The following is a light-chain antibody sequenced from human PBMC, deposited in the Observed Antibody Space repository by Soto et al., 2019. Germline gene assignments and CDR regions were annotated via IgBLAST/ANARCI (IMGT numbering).Light chain of an antibody. CDR2: DAS. CDR1: QSISSW. J-gene: IGKJ1*01. Sequence: DIQITQSPSTLSASVGDRVTITCRASQSISSWLAWYQQKPGKAPKLLIYDASNLEKGVPSRFSGDGSRTELCLTISSLQPDDFATYNSQQYNYVWAFRQGTRVEIK. V-gene: IGKV1-5*01. CDR3: QQYNYVWA.